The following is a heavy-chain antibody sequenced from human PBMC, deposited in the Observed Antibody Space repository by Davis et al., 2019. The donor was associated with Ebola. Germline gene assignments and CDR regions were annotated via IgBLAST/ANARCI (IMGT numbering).Heavy chain of an antibody. J-gene: IGHJ4*02. CDR3: ARELRISYFDY. D-gene: IGHD4-17*01. Sequence: MPSETLSLTCTVSGGSINSGGYFWSWIRQHPGKGLEWIGYIYYSGSTYYNPSLKSRVTISVDTSKNQFSLKLSSVTAADTAVYYCARELRISYFDYWGQGTLVTVSS. CDR2: IYYSGST. V-gene: IGHV4-31*03. CDR1: GGSINSGGYF.